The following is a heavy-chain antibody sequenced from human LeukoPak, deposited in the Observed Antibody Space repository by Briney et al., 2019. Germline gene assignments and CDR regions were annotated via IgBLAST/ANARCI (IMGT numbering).Heavy chain of an antibody. V-gene: IGHV5-51*01. CDR1: GYSFTSYW. Sequence: GESLKISCKGSGYSFTSYWIGWVRQMPGKGLEWMGIIYPGDSDTRYSPSFQGQITISADKSISTAYLQWSSLKASDTAMYYCARHAPYDILTGYYQEYYFDYWGQGTLVTVSS. J-gene: IGHJ4*02. D-gene: IGHD3-9*01. CDR2: IYPGDSDT. CDR3: ARHAPYDILTGYYQEYYFDY.